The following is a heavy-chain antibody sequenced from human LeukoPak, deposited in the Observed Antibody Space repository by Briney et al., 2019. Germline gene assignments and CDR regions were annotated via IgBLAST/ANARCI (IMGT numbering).Heavy chain of an antibody. Sequence: PSETLSLTCTVSGGSISSGDYYWSWIRQPPGKGLEWIGYIYYSGSTYYNPSLKSRVTISVDTSNNQFSLKLSSVTAADTAVYYCARHYGSGSYFGYWGQGTLVTVSS. CDR1: GGSISSGDYY. J-gene: IGHJ4*02. CDR3: ARHYGSGSYFGY. D-gene: IGHD3-10*01. CDR2: IYYSGST. V-gene: IGHV4-30-4*01.